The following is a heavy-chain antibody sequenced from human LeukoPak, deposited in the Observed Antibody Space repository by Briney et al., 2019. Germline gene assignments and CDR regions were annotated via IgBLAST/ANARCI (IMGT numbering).Heavy chain of an antibody. CDR2: IIPMFGTA. CDR1: GGTFSSYA. J-gene: IGHJ4*02. Sequence: ASVKVSCKASGGTFSSYAISWVRQAPGQGLEWMGGIIPMFGTANYAQKFQGRVTITTDESTSTAYMELSSLRSEDTAVYYCARVHDSSGYYPYYFDYWGQGTLVTVSS. CDR3: ARVHDSSGYYPYYFDY. V-gene: IGHV1-69*05. D-gene: IGHD3-22*01.